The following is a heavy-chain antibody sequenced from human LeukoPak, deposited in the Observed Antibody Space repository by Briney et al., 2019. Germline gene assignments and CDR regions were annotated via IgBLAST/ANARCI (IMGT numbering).Heavy chain of an antibody. V-gene: IGHV1-46*01. CDR1: GYTFTSYY. D-gene: IGHD1-26*01. Sequence: ASVKVSCKASGYTFTSYYMHWVRQAPGQGLEWMGIINPSGGSTSYAQKFQGRVTMTRVTSISTAYMDLSSLRSDDTAVYYCARGRRIVGATTSYYYYGMDVWGQGTTVTVSS. CDR2: INPSGGST. J-gene: IGHJ6*02. CDR3: ARGRRIVGATTSYYYYGMDV.